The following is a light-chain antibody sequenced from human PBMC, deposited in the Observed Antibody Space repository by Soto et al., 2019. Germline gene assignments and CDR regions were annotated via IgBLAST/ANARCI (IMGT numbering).Light chain of an antibody. CDR3: QQSYIIPAT. CDR1: QGISSF. Sequence: VIWMTQSPSLLSASTGDRVTISCRMSQGISSFLNWYQQKPGKAPKLLIYAASSLQPGVPSRFSGSGSGTHFTLPISNLQAEDFATYHCQQSYIIPATFGPGTKVLIQ. J-gene: IGKJ3*01. CDR2: AAS. V-gene: IGKV1D-8*03.